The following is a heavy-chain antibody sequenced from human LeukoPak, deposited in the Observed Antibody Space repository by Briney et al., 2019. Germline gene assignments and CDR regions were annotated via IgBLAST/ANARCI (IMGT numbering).Heavy chain of an antibody. CDR1: GGSITSHS. Sequence: PSETLSLTCNVSGGSITSHSWNWIRQSPGKGLEWIGYSYYSGTTNYSPSLKSRVTISLDTSKNQISLKLISVTAADTAVYYCAREDTGGLDYWGQGILVTVSP. D-gene: IGHD2-8*02. CDR3: AREDTGGLDY. V-gene: IGHV4-59*11. J-gene: IGHJ4*02. CDR2: SYYSGTT.